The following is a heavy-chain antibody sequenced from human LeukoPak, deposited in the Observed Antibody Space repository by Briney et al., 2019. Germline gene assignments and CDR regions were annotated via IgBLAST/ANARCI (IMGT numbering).Heavy chain of an antibody. CDR3: ARHPHYYDSSGYYYGGYFDY. CDR2: INHSGST. J-gene: IGHJ4*02. D-gene: IGHD3-22*01. V-gene: IGHV4-34*01. Sequence: SETLSLTCAVYGGSFSGYYWSWIRQPPGKGLEWIGEINHSGSTNYNPSLKSRVTISVDTSKNQFSLKLSSVTAADTAVYYCARHPHYYDSSGYYYGGYFDYWGQGTLVTVSS. CDR1: GGSFSGYY.